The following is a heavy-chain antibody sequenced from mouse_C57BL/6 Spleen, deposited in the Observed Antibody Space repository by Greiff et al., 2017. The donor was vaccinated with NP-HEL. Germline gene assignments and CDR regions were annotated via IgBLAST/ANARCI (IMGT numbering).Heavy chain of an antibody. CDR2: ISYSGST. J-gene: IGHJ4*01. CDR3: AREGYDYGAMDY. D-gene: IGHD2-4*01. CDR1: GYSITSGYD. V-gene: IGHV3-1*01. Sequence: ESGPGMVKPSQSLSLTCTVTGYSITSGYDWHWIRHFPGNKLEWMGYISYSGSTNYNSSLKSRISITHDTSKNHFFLKLNSVTTEDTATYYCAREGYDYGAMDYWGQGTSVTVSS.